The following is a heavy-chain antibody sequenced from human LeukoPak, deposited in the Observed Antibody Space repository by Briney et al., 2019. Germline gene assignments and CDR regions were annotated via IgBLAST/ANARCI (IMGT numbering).Heavy chain of an antibody. Sequence: PSQTLSLTCTVSGGSISSGGYYWSWIRQHPGKGLEGIGYIYYSGSTYYNPSLKSRVIISVDTSKNQFSLKLSSVTAADTAVYYCARGDYGDYVFDYWGQGTLVTVSS. CDR3: ARGDYGDYVFDY. CDR1: GGSISSGGYY. D-gene: IGHD4-17*01. V-gene: IGHV4-31*03. CDR2: IYYSGST. J-gene: IGHJ4*02.